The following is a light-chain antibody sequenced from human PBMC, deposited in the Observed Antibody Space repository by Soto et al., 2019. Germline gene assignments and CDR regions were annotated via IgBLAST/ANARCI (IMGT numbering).Light chain of an antibody. V-gene: IGKV3-11*01. Sequence: ENFLAQSPITPSLFLWEIATPPRQALQSVTTYLAWYQQKPGQAPRLLIYDASTRATGIPARFSGSGSGTDFTLTIGSLEPEDFAVYYCQQRSNWPPSITFGQGTRLEIK. CDR3: QQRSNWPPSIT. J-gene: IGKJ5*01. CDR2: DAS. CDR1: QSVTTY.